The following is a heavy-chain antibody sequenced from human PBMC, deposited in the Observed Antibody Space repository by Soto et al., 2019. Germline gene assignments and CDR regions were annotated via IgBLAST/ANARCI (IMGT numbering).Heavy chain of an antibody. Sequence: SETLSLTCTVSGGSISSGGYYWSWIRQHPGKGLEWIGYIYYSGSTYYNPSLKSRVTISVDTSKNQFSLKLSSVTAADTAVYYCARWLTPGSGGSYYYYYYYMDVWGKGTTVTVSS. V-gene: IGHV4-31*03. D-gene: IGHD2-15*01. CDR1: GGSISSGGYY. CDR3: ARWLTPGSGGSYYYYYYYMDV. J-gene: IGHJ6*03. CDR2: IYYSGST.